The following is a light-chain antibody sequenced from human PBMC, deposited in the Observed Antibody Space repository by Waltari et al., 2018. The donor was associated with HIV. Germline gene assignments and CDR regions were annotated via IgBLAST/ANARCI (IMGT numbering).Light chain of an antibody. J-gene: IGKJ1*01. Sequence: DIQMTQSPSSLSASVGDRVTITCRASQSITSLEWYQHRPGKPPNIVIYSTSTLQSGVPSSFSGSGSGTDFTLTLTCLQPEDFATYYCQQSSFTPPTFGQGTKVEVK. V-gene: IGKV1-39*01. CDR1: QSITS. CDR3: QQSSFTPPT. CDR2: STS.